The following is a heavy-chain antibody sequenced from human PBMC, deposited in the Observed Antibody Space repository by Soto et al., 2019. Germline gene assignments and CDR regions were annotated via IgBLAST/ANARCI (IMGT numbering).Heavy chain of an antibody. Sequence: ASVKVSCKASGYAFTSYGISWVRQAPGQGLEWMGWISAYNGNTNYAQKLQGRVTMTTDASTSTAYMELRSLRSDDTAVYYCARCTMVRGVIIPISVVWFDPWGQGTLVTVSS. CDR3: ARCTMVRGVIIPISVVWFDP. CDR1: GYAFTSYG. V-gene: IGHV1-18*01. CDR2: ISAYNGNT. J-gene: IGHJ5*02. D-gene: IGHD3-10*01.